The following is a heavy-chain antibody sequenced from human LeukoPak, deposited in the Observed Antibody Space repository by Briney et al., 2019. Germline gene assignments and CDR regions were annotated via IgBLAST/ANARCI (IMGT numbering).Heavy chain of an antibody. D-gene: IGHD5-18*01. CDR2: IYYSGST. Sequence: SETLSLTCTVSGGSISNKYWSWIRQPPGKGLEWIGYIYYSGSTNYNPSLKSRVTILVDTSKNQFSLKLSSVTAADTAVYYCASLGDSYGFDYWGQGTLVTVSS. CDR1: GGSISNKY. V-gene: IGHV4-59*01. CDR3: ASLGDSYGFDY. J-gene: IGHJ4*02.